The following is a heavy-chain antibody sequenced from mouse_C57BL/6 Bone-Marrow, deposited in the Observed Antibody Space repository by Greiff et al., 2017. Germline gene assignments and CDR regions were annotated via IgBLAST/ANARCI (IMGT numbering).Heavy chain of an antibody. J-gene: IGHJ3*01. D-gene: IGHD1-1*01. Sequence: VQLQESGPGLVQPSQSLSITCTVSGFSLTSYGVHWVRQSPGKGLEWLGVIWRGGSTDYNAAIMSRLSITKDNSKSQVFYKMNSLQADDTAIYYCAKGITTVPFAYWGQGTRVTGSA. CDR2: IWRGGST. CDR3: AKGITTVPFAY. V-gene: IGHV2-5*01. CDR1: GFSLTSYG.